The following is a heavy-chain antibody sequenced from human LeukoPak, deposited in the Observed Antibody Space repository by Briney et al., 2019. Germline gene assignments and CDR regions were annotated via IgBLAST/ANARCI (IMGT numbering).Heavy chain of an antibody. CDR3: ARDYRAYSVAFDI. J-gene: IGHJ3*02. V-gene: IGHV3-30*04. CDR2: ISYDGNNK. CDR1: GFTFSSCA. Sequence: GRSLRLSCAASGFTFSSCAMHWVRQAPGKGLEWVAVISYDGNNKYYADSVKGRFTISRDNSKNTPYLQMNSLRAEDTAVYYCARDYRAYSVAFDIWGQGTMVTVSS. D-gene: IGHD1-26*01.